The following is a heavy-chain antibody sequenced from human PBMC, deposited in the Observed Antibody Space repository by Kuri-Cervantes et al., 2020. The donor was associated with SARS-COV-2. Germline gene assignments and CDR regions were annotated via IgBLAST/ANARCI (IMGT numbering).Heavy chain of an antibody. D-gene: IGHD3-22*01. V-gene: IGHV4-39*07. Sequence: SETLSLTCTVSGGSISSSSYYWGWIGQPPGKGLEGNGSNYYSGSTYYNPYLKSRVTISVDTSKNQFYLKLSSLTAADTAVYYCANSPNYYDSSGYDCWFDPWGQGTLVTVSS. CDR2: NYYSGST. CDR1: GGSISSSSYY. CDR3: ANSPNYYDSSGYDCWFDP. J-gene: IGHJ5*02.